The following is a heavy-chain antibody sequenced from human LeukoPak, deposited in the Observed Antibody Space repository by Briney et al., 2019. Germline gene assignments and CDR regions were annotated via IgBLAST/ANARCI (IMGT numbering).Heavy chain of an antibody. V-gene: IGHV4-39*07. J-gene: IGHJ6*03. CDR1: GGSISSSSYY. D-gene: IGHD3-16*02. CDR3: ARDRGQYYDYVWGSYRDQVWGYYYYMDV. Sequence: SETLSLTCTVSGGSISSSSYYWGWIRQPPWKGLEWIGSIYYSGSTYYNPSLKSRVTISVDTSKNQFSLKLSSVTAADTAVYYCARDRGQYYDYVWGSYRDQVWGYYYYMDVWGKGTTVTVSS. CDR2: IYYSGST.